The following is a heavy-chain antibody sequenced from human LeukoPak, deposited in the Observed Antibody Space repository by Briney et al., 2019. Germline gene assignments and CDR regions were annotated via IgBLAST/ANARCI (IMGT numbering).Heavy chain of an antibody. CDR2: ISSSSSTI. D-gene: IGHD4-17*01. Sequence: PGGSLRLSCAASGFTFSSYSMNWVRQAPGKGLEWVSYISSSSSTIYYADSVKGRFTISRDNAKNSPYLQMNSLRAEDTAVYYCARITVSLDDYWGQGTLVTVSS. CDR1: GFTFSSYS. CDR3: ARITVSLDDY. J-gene: IGHJ4*02. V-gene: IGHV3-48*01.